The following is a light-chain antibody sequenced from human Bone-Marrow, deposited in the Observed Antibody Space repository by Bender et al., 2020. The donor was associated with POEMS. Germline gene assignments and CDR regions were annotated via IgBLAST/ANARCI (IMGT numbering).Light chain of an antibody. Sequence: QSALTQPASVSGSPGQSITISCTGTSSDIGGYNYVSWYQQHPGKAPKLVLYDVSHWPSGVSHRFSASKSGNTASLTISGLQSEDEADYFCGSFTGTGTLVVFGGGTKLTVL. CDR3: GSFTGTGTLVV. J-gene: IGLJ3*02. V-gene: IGLV2-14*03. CDR1: SSDIGGYNY. CDR2: DVS.